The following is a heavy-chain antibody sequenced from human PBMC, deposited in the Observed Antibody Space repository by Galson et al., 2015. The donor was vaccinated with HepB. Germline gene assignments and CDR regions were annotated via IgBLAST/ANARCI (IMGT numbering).Heavy chain of an antibody. V-gene: IGHV1-2*02. D-gene: IGHD1-26*01. Sequence: SVKVSCKASGYTFTGYYMHWVRQAPGQGLEWMGWINPNSGGTNYAQKFQGRVTMTRDTSISTAYMELSRLRSDDTAVYYCARDLGRELRGGGNYYFDYWGQGTLVTVSS. J-gene: IGHJ4*02. CDR2: INPNSGGT. CDR3: ARDLGRELRGGGNYYFDY. CDR1: GYTFTGYY.